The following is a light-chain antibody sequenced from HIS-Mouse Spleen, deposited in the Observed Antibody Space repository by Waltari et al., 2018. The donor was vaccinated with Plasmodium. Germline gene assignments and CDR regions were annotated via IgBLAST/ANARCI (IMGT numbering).Light chain of an antibody. V-gene: IGLV3-10*01. CDR1: ALPKKY. CDR2: EDS. CDR3: YSTDSSGNHRV. Sequence: SYELTQPPSVSVSPGQTARITCSGDALPKKYAYLYPQKSGQGPVLVIYEDSKRPSGIPEGFSGSSSGTMATLTIRGAQVEDEADYYCYSTDSSGNHRVFGGVTKLTVL. J-gene: IGLJ3*02.